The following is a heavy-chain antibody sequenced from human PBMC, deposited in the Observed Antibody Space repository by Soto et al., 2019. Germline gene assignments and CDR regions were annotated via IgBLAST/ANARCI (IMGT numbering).Heavy chain of an antibody. CDR3: AKGDILTAYYTRYYYYYGMDV. Sequence: ASVKVSCKAPGYTLTSYYMHWVRQAPGQGLEWMGIINPSGGSTNYAQKFQGRVTMTRDTSTSTVYMELSSLRSEDTAIYFCAKGDILTAYYTRYYYYYGMDVWGQGTTVTVSS. J-gene: IGHJ6*02. CDR2: INPSGGST. V-gene: IGHV1-46*01. D-gene: IGHD3-9*01. CDR1: GYTLTSYY.